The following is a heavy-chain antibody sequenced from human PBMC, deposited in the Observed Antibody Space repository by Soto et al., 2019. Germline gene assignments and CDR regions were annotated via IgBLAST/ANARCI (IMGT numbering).Heavy chain of an antibody. CDR2: IYYSGST. CDR1: GGSISSGDYY. D-gene: IGHD3-10*01. J-gene: IGHJ6*02. Sequence: SETLSLTCTVSGGSISSGDYYWSWIRQPPGKGLEWIGYIYYSGSTYYNPSLKSRVTISVDTSKNQFSLKLSSVTAADTAVYYCARVQDGSEYYGMDVWGQGTTVTVSS. CDR3: ARVQDGSEYYGMDV. V-gene: IGHV4-30-4*01.